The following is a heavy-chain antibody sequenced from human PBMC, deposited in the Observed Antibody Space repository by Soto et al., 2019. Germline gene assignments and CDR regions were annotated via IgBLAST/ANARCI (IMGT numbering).Heavy chain of an antibody. CDR1: GFTFSRSW. D-gene: IGHD3-9*01. V-gene: IGHV3-74*01. Sequence: EVQLVESGGGLIQPGGSLRLSCAASGFTFSRSWMHWVRQAPGKGLVWVSRIDSDGSSTGYEDSVKGRFTISRDNAMTAVHLQRTSLRAENTAVYYCARAGYLGVYWGQGTLVIVSS. CDR2: IDSDGSST. CDR3: ARAGYLGVY. J-gene: IGHJ4*02.